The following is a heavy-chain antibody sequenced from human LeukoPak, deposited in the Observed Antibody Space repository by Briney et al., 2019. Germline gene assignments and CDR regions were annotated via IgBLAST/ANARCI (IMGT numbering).Heavy chain of an antibody. J-gene: IGHJ4*02. CDR2: INHSGST. V-gene: IGHV4-34*01. D-gene: IGHD3-22*01. CDR1: GGSFSGYY. CDR3: ARGILISTRSDYFDY. Sequence: SETLSLTCAVYGGSFSGYYWSWIRQPPGKGLKWIGEINHSGSTNFNPSLKSRVTISVDTSKSQVSLKLNSVTAADTAVYYCARGILISTRSDYFDYWGQGTLVTVSS.